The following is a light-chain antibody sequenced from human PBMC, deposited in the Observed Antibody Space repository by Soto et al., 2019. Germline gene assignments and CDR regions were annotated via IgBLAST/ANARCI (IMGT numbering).Light chain of an antibody. Sequence: DIQLTQSPSSLYASAGDRVTITCRASQSISRFLNWYQQKPGQAPKLLIFAASTLQSGVPGRFSGSGSGTDFSLTITSLQPEDFATYYCQQSYSTPPYTFGQGTKVDSK. CDR1: QSISRF. J-gene: IGKJ2*01. CDR2: AAS. CDR3: QQSYSTPPYT. V-gene: IGKV1-39*01.